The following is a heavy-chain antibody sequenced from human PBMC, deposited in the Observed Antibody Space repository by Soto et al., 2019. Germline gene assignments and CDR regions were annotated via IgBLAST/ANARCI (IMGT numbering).Heavy chain of an antibody. V-gene: IGHV4-31*03. CDR2: IYSAKNT. CDR3: ARDPTRPYTHFYGLDV. CDR1: GTSIGSGGYF. J-gene: IGHJ6*02. D-gene: IGHD3-16*01. Sequence: QVLLLESGPGLVEPSQTLSLTCNVSGTSIGSGGYFWTWIRQHPGKGLEWIGYIYSAKNTNYNPSLQSRVSMSLDTSKNQFSLKLSSVTAEDTAVYYCARDPTRPYTHFYGLDVWGQGTTVTFSS.